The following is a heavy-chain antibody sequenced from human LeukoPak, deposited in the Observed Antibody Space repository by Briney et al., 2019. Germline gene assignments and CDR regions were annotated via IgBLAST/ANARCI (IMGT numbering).Heavy chain of an antibody. CDR2: ISAYNGNT. CDR1: GYTFTSYG. V-gene: IGHV1-18*01. J-gene: IGHJ4*02. D-gene: IGHD3-16*02. CDR3: ARVLLDYDYVWGSYRPRYFDY. Sequence: ASVKVSCKASGYTFTSYGISWVRQAPGQGLEWTGWISAYNGNTNYAQKLQGRVTMTTDTSTSTAYMELRSLRSDDTAVYYCARVLLDYDYVWGSYRPRYFDYWGQGTLVTVSS.